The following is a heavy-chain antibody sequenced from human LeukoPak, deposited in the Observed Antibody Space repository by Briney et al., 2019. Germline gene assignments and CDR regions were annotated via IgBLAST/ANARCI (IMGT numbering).Heavy chain of an antibody. D-gene: IGHD3-16*01. CDR2: ISHNGNA. V-gene: IGHV4-38-2*02. CDR1: GYSVGTAYY. J-gene: IGHJ5*02. Sequence: SETLSLTCAVSGYSVGTAYYWVWIRQPPGKGLEWLGTISHNGNAYYNPSLKGRLTMSVETAKNQFSLHLTSVTAADTAVYFCARDPNWDSWFDPWGQGALVTVSS. CDR3: ARDPNWDSWFDP.